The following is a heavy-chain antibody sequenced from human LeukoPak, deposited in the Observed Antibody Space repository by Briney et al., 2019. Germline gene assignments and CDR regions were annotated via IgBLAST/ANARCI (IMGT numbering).Heavy chain of an antibody. J-gene: IGHJ4*02. CDR2: ISSSGSTI. Sequence: GGSLRLSCAASGFTFSSYNMNWVRQAPGKGLEWVSDISSSGSTIYYADSVKGRFTISRDNAKNSLYLQMNSLRAEDTAVYYCARSATVTNDYWGQGTLVTVSS. D-gene: IGHD4-17*01. CDR3: ARSATVTNDY. V-gene: IGHV3-48*04. CDR1: GFTFSSYN.